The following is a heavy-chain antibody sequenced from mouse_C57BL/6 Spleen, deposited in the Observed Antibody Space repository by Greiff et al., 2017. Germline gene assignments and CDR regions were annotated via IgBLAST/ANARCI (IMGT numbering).Heavy chain of an antibody. CDR1: GYTFTSYW. Sequence: QVQLQQPGAELVRPGTSVKLSCKASGYTFTSYWMHWVKQRPGQGLEWIGVIDPSDSYTNYNQKFKGKATLTVDTSSSTAYMQLSSLTSEDSAVYYCAEGELTGRRDYWGQGTSVTVSS. D-gene: IGHD4-1*01. CDR2: IDPSDSYT. CDR3: AEGELTGRRDY. J-gene: IGHJ4*01. V-gene: IGHV1-59*01.